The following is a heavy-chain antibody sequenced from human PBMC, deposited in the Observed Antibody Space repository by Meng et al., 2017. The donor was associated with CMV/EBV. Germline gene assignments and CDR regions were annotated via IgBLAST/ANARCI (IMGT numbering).Heavy chain of an antibody. CDR3: TTDGDNDFWSGYYFPGMDV. Sequence: GESLKISCAASGFTFSNAWMSWVRQAPGKGLEWVGRIKSKTDGGTTDYAAPVKGRFTISRDDSKNTLYLQMNNLKTEDTAVYYCTTDGDNDFWSGYYFPGMDVWGQGTTVTVSS. CDR2: IKSKTDGGTT. J-gene: IGHJ6*02. CDR1: GFTFSNAW. D-gene: IGHD3-3*01. V-gene: IGHV3-15*01.